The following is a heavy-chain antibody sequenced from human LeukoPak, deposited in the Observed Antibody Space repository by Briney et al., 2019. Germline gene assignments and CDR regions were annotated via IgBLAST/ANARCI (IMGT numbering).Heavy chain of an antibody. CDR2: IQNSVTSY. CDR3: VRSPQLDP. V-gene: IGHV4-59*01. Sequence: PSETLSLTCTVSGGSISSYYCSWVRQPPGKGLEWIGYIQNSVTSYTDNPSLQSRVTISVDTSKNQFSLKLTSVTAADTAVYYCVRSPQLDPWGQGTLVTVSS. CDR1: GGSISSYY. J-gene: IGHJ5*02.